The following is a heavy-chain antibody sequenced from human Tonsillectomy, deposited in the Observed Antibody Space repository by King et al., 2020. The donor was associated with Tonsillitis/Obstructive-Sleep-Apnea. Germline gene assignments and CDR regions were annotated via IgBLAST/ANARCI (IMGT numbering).Heavy chain of an antibody. J-gene: IGHJ4*02. Sequence: VQLQQWGAGLLKPSETLSLTCAVYGGAFIGYYWSWIRQPPGKGLEWIGEINHSGSTHSNPSLKSRVTISVDTSKNQFSLKLSSVTAAGTAVYYCARVRFLGRGGVVYYWGQGTLVTVSS. CDR2: INHSGST. CDR1: GGAFIGYY. CDR3: ARVRFLGRGGVVYY. D-gene: IGHD3-3*01. V-gene: IGHV4-34*01.